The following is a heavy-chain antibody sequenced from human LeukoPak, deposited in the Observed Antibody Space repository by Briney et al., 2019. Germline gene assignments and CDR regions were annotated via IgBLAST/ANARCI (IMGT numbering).Heavy chain of an antibody. D-gene: IGHD3-10*01. J-gene: IGHJ4*02. CDR2: IYYSGST. V-gene: IGHV4-59*01. CDR1: GGSISSYY. CDR3: ATLYGSGDY. Sequence: PSETLSLTCTVSGGSISSYYWSWIRQPPGKGLEWIGYIYYSGSTNYNPSLKSRVTISIDTSKNQFSLKLGSVTAADTAVYYCATLYGSGDYWGQGTLVTVSS.